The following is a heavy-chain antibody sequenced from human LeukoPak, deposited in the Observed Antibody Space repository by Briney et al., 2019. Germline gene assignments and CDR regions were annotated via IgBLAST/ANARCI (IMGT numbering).Heavy chain of an antibody. CDR1: VYTFTSYD. D-gene: IGHD5-18*01. Sequence: ASVKVSCKASVYTFTSYDINWVRQATGQGLEWMGWMNPNSGNTGYAQKFQGRVTMTRNTSISTAYMELSSLRSEDTAVYYCAYGGYSYGEFDYWGQGTLVTVSS. CDR3: AYGGYSYGEFDY. CDR2: MNPNSGNT. V-gene: IGHV1-8*01. J-gene: IGHJ4*02.